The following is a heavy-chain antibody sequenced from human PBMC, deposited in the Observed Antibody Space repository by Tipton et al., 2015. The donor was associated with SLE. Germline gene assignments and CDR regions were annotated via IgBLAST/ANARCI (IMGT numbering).Heavy chain of an antibody. CDR1: GGSINNGRYH. CDR3: ARHDYDTYCFDY. V-gene: IGHV4-61*02. J-gene: IGHJ4*02. Sequence: TLSLTCAVSGGSINNGRYHWSWIRQPAGGTLEWVGRIYTSDTTNYNPSLKSRVTMSLDTSKNQFSLKLSSMTTADTAVYFCARHDYDTYCFDYWGQGTLVTVSS. CDR2: IYTSDTT. D-gene: IGHD3-16*01.